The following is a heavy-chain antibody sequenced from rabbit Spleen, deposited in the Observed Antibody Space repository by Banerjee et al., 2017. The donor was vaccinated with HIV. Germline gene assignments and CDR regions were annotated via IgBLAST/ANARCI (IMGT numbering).Heavy chain of an antibody. CDR3: ARDSGSSFSSYGMDL. V-gene: IGHV1S40*01. J-gene: IGHJ6*01. CDR2: IDSGSSGFT. Sequence: QSLEESGGGLVKPGGTLTLTCTVSGVSFSFNSYMCWVRQAPGKGLEWIACIDSGSSGFTYFASWAKGRFTISKTSSTTVTLQMTSLTAADTATYFCARDSGSSFSSYGMDLWGPGTLVTVS. CDR1: GVSFSFNSY. D-gene: IGHD8-1*01.